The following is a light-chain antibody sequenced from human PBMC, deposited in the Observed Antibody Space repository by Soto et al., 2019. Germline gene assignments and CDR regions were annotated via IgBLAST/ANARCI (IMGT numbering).Light chain of an antibody. CDR3: QKYNSAPT. Sequence: DIQMTQSPSSLSASVGDRVTITCRASQDISNYLAWYQQKPGKVPKVLISATSTLQSGVPSRFSGSGSGIDFTLTISSLQPEDVATYYCQKYNSAPTFGPGTKVDIK. CDR1: QDISNY. V-gene: IGKV1-27*01. J-gene: IGKJ3*01. CDR2: ATS.